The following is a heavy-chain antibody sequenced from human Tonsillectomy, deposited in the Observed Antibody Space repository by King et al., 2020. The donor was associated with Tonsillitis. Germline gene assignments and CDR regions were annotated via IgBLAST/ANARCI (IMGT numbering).Heavy chain of an antibody. CDR1: GGTFSSYA. V-gene: IGHV1-69*04. CDR3: ARYWGDRVGRWEAGWFDP. Sequence: QLVQSGAEVKKPGSSVKVSCKASGGTFSSYAISWVRQAPGQGLEWMGRIIPILGIANYAQKFQGRVTITADKSTSTAYMELSSLRAEDTAVYSCARYWGDRVGRWEAGWFDPWGQGTQVTVSS. D-gene: IGHD1-26*01. J-gene: IGHJ5*02. CDR2: IIPILGIA.